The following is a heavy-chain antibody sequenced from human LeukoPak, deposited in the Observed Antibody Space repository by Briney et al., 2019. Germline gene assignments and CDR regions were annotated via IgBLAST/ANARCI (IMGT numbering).Heavy chain of an antibody. CDR2: IGRSGGNI. V-gene: IGHV3-23*01. Sequence: GGSLRLSCAASGFTFNSYAMAWVRQAPGKGLEWVSVIGRSGGNIQYVDSVKGRFTISRDNSKNTLYLQMNSLRAEDTAVYYCAKYAPPTTVVTRYFDYWGQGTLVTVSS. CDR1: GFTFNSYA. D-gene: IGHD4-23*01. CDR3: AKYAPPTTVVTRYFDY. J-gene: IGHJ4*02.